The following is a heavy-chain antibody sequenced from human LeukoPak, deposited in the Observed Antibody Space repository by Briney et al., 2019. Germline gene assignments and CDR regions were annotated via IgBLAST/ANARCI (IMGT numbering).Heavy chain of an antibody. J-gene: IGHJ4*02. V-gene: IGHV1-18*01. CDR3: AREVESGPSITIFGVVITSHYFDY. Sequence: GASVKVSCKASGYTFTSYGISWVRQAPGQGLEWMGWISAYNGNTNYAQKLQGRVTMTTDTSTSTAYMELRSLRSDDTAVYYCAREVESGPSITIFGVVITSHYFDYWGQGTLVTVSS. CDR1: GYTFTSYG. CDR2: ISAYNGNT. D-gene: IGHD3-3*01.